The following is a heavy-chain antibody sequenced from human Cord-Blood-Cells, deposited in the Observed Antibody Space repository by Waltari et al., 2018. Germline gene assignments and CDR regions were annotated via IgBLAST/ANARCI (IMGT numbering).Heavy chain of an antibody. CDR2: IYSGGST. V-gene: IGHV3-53*01. Sequence: EVQLVESGGGLIQPGGSLRLSCAASGFTVSSNYMSWVRQAPGKGREWVSVIYSGGSTYYAEAVKGRFTISRDNSKNTLYLQMNSLRAEDTAVYYCARVTHGDYVSWGQGTLVTVSS. D-gene: IGHD4-17*01. CDR3: ARVTHGDYVS. CDR1: GFTVSSNY. J-gene: IGHJ4*02.